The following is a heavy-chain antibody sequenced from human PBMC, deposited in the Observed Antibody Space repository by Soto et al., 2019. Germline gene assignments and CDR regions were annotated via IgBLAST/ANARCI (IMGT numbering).Heavy chain of an antibody. Sequence: GGSLRLSCAASGFTFTTYWMDWVRQTPGKGLEWVANINQDGSEKNYVDSVKGRFTISRDNAKNSLYLQMSSLTAEDSALYYCSRSLDAWGQGILVTVSS. CDR1: GFTFTTYW. J-gene: IGHJ5*02. CDR2: INQDGSEK. CDR3: SRSLDA. V-gene: IGHV3-7*01.